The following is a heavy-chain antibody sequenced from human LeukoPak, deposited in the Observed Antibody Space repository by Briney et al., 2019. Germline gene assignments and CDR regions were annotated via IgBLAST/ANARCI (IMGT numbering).Heavy chain of an antibody. CDR3: AGAELHYAFDI. Sequence: SETLSLTCTVSGGSISSSSYYWSWIRQPPGKGLEWIGYIYYSGSTNYNPSLKSRVTISVDTSKNQFSLELSSVTAADTAVYYCAGAELHYAFDIWGQGTMVTVSS. CDR1: GGSISSSSYY. D-gene: IGHD1-26*01. J-gene: IGHJ3*02. V-gene: IGHV4-61*01. CDR2: IYYSGST.